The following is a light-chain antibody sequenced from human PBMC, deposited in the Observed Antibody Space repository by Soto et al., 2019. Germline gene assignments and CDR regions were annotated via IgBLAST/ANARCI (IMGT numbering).Light chain of an antibody. CDR2: GAS. J-gene: IGKJ2*01. Sequence: EIVLTQSPGTLSLSPGERATLSCRASQSVSSSYLAWYQQKPGQAPRLLIYGASSRATGIPDRFSGSESGTDCPLTISRLEPEDYAVYYCQQYGSSPMYPFGQGTKLEIK. V-gene: IGKV3-20*01. CDR3: QQYGSSPMYP. CDR1: QSVSSSY.